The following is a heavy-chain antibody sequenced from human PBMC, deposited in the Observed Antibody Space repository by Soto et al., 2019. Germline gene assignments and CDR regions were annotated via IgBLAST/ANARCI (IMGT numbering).Heavy chain of an antibody. Sequence: SETLSLTCTVSGGSIGSSYWSWIRQPPGKGLEWLAYIYDDGSANYNPSLKSRATISLDMSKNQFSLKLTSVTAADTAVYYCARDKYCSGGSCRKNWFDPWGQGTLVTVSS. J-gene: IGHJ5*02. CDR3: ARDKYCSGGSCRKNWFDP. D-gene: IGHD2-15*01. CDR2: IYDDGSA. CDR1: GGSIGSSY. V-gene: IGHV4-59*01.